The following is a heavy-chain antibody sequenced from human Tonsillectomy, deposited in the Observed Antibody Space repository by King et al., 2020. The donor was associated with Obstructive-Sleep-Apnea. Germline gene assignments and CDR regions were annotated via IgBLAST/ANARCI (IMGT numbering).Heavy chain of an antibody. J-gene: IGHJ6*02. CDR3: AGDHCSTPNCYGDYFNYGMDV. CDR2: TSYDGSIS. V-gene: IGHV3-30*04. CDR1: GFTFSSYA. Sequence: VQLVESGGGVVQPGGSLRLSCTGSGFTFSSYAIHWVRQAPGKGLEWVAVTSYDGSISYYSDSVKGRFTISRDNSKNTLSLQMSSLRPEDTAVYYCAGDHCSTPNCYGDYFNYGMDVWGQGTAVTVSS. D-gene: IGHD2-2*01.